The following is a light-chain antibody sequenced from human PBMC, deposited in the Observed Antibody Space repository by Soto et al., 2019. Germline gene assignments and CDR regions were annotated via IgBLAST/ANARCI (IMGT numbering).Light chain of an antibody. J-gene: IGKJ4*01. CDR2: GAS. Sequence: EIVLTQSPGTLSLSPGERATLSCRASQSVSSSYLAWYQQKPGQAPRLLIYGASSRATGIPDRFSGSGSGRDFTLTIISLEPEDVAVDYWRHHDCSTLTFTFGGGTKVEI. CDR3: RHHDCSTLTFT. V-gene: IGKV3-20*01. CDR1: QSVSSSY.